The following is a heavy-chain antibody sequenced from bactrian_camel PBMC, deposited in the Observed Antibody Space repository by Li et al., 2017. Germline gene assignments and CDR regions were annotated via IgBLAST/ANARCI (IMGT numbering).Heavy chain of an antibody. Sequence: VQAGGSLKLSCAASEYIGITYCMAWFRQAPGKEREGVARIDSRGTTEYVDSVKGRFTVFKGNAGKTLYLQMNSLRPEDTAMYYCAAVAEGRTVEGGVSLWTLFESGYWGQGTQVTVS. J-gene: IGHJ4*01. D-gene: IGHD3*01. CDR3: AAVAEGRTVEGGVSLWTLFESGY. CDR1: EYIGITYC. V-gene: IGHV3S57*01. CDR2: IDSRGTT.